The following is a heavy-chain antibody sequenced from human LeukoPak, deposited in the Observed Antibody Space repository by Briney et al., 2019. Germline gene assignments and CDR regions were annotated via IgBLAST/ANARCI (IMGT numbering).Heavy chain of an antibody. D-gene: IGHD3-22*01. CDR2: IIPIFGTA. V-gene: IGHV1-69*13. CDR1: GGTFSSYA. Sequence: GASVKVSCKASGGTFSSYAISWVRQAPGQWLEWMGGIIPIFGTANYAQKFQGRVTITADESTSTAYMELSSLRSEDTAVYYCARVQYYYDSSGTPSYYFDYWGQGTLVTVSS. J-gene: IGHJ4*02. CDR3: ARVQYYYDSSGTPSYYFDY.